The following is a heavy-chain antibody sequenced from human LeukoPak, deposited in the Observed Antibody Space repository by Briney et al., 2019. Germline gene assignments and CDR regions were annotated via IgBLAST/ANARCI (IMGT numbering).Heavy chain of an antibody. CDR3: ARAGDYGDCFDY. V-gene: IGHV3-53*01. J-gene: IGHJ4*02. D-gene: IGHD4-17*01. CDR2: IYSGGST. Sequence: GGSLRLSCAASGVTVSSNYMSWVRQAPGKGLEWVSVIYSGGSTYYADSVKGRFTISRDNSKNTLYLQMNSLRAEDTAVYYCARAGDYGDCFDYWGQGTLVTVSS. CDR1: GVTVSSNY.